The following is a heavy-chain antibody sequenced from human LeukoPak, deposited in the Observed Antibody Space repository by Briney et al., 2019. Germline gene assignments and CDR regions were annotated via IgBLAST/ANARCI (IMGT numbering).Heavy chain of an antibody. J-gene: IGHJ4*02. CDR1: GGSFSSFG. CDR2: IIPVRGTA. V-gene: IGHV1-69*04. Sequence: SVKVSCKASGGSFSSFGIGWVRQAPGQGLEWMGRIIPVRGTAKYEQKFHGRVTITADKSTSQAYMELRSLTSEDTAVYYCARSGGYSSSWSLWGQGTLVTVSS. D-gene: IGHD6-13*01. CDR3: ARSGGYSSSWSL.